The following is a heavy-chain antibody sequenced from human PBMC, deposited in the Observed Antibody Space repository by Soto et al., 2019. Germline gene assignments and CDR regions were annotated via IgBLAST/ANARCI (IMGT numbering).Heavy chain of an antibody. CDR2: VSYVGSNE. Sequence: QVQLVESGGGVVQPGRSLRLSCAASGFTFNSYGMHWVRQAPGKGLEWVAAVSYVGSNENYADSVKGRFTISRDNSKNMVYLQMNSVRPEDTAVYYCAKDLYSSRWYYFDCWGQGTLVTVSS. D-gene: IGHD6-13*01. V-gene: IGHV3-30*18. CDR1: GFTFNSYG. CDR3: AKDLYSSRWYYFDC. J-gene: IGHJ4*02.